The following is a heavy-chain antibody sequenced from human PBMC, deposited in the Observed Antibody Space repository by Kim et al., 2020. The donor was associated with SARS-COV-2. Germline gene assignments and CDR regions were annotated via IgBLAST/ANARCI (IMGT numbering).Heavy chain of an antibody. CDR1: RGSISTYY. D-gene: IGHD5-18*01. CDR3: ARHGSSYGLSY. V-gene: IGHV4-59*08. Sequence: SETLSLTCTVSRGSISTYYWSWIRQPPGKGLEWIGYIYYSGSTNYNPSLKSRVTISVDTSKNQFSLKLSSVTAADTAVYYSARHGSSYGLSYWGQGTLVTVSS. J-gene: IGHJ4*02. CDR2: IYYSGST.